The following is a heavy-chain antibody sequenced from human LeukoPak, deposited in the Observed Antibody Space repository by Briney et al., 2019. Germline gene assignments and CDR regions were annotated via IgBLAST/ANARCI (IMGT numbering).Heavy chain of an antibody. CDR3: ARDTGYCSGGSCFFDY. J-gene: IGHJ4*02. CDR1: GGTFSSYA. CDR2: IIPIFGTA. V-gene: IGHV1-69*13. D-gene: IGHD2-15*01. Sequence: SVKVSCKASGGTFSSYAISWVRQAPGQGLEWMGGIIPIFGTANYAQKFQGRVTITADESTGTAYMELSSLRSEDTAVYYCARDTGYCSGGSCFFDYWGQGTLVTVSS.